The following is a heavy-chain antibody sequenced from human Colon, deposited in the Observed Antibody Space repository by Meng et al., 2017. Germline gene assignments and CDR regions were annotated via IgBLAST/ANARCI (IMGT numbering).Heavy chain of an antibody. CDR3: ARDGGTDWFDP. J-gene: IGHJ5*02. D-gene: IGHD1-1*01. Sequence: GESLKISCAASGFSLSGYWMSWVRQAPGKGLEWVANIRQDGSETRYVDSVKGRFTISRDNGRNSIYLQMNSLRADDTALYYCARDGGTDWFDPWGPGTLVTVSS. V-gene: IGHV3-7*01. CDR1: GFSLSGYW. CDR2: IRQDGSET.